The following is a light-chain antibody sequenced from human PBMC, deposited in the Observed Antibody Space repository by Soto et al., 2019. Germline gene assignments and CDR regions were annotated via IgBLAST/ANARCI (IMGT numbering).Light chain of an antibody. V-gene: IGLV1-40*01. Sequence: QSVLTQPPPMSGAPGQRVTISCTGSSPNIGAGYDVHWYQQLPGTAPKLLIYGNSNRPSGVPDRFSGSKSGTSASLAITGLQAEDEADYYCQSYDSSLSGYVFGTGTKVTVL. CDR1: SPNIGAGYD. CDR2: GNS. CDR3: QSYDSSLSGYV. J-gene: IGLJ1*01.